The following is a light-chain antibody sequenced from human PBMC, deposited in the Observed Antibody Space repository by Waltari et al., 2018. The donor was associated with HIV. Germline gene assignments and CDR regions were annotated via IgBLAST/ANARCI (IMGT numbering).Light chain of an antibody. CDR1: SSKLGLYT. J-gene: IGLJ2*01. Sequence: QSVLTQPPSASGTPSQRVTNSCSGCSSKLGLYTDYLSQHFPGTAPKLLIYRDNQRPPGVPDRFSGSKSGTSASLVISGLRSEDEADYYCAAWDDRLSGLFGGGTKVTVL. CDR3: AAWDDRLSGL. V-gene: IGLV1-47*01. CDR2: RDN.